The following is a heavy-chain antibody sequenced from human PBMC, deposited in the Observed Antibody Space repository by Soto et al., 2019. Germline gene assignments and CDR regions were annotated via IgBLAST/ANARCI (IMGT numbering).Heavy chain of an antibody. J-gene: IGHJ4*02. CDR3: ARDPYEDDSGNYPSTYLNY. D-gene: IGHD3-10*01. Sequence: GGSLRLSCAASGFTFSSYWMTWVRQAPGKGLEWVANIKQGGSETHYVDSVKGRFTISRDSAKNSLYLQMNSLRAEDTAVYYCARDPYEDDSGNYPSTYLNYWGQGTLVTVSS. CDR1: GFTFSSYW. CDR2: IKQGGSET. V-gene: IGHV3-7*03.